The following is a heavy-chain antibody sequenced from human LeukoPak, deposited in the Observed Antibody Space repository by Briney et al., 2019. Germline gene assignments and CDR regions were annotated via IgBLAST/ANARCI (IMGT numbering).Heavy chain of an antibody. J-gene: IGHJ4*02. CDR1: GFTFSSYA. D-gene: IGHD6-19*01. CDR2: ISGSGGST. Sequence: GGSLRLSCAASGFTFSSYAMNWVRQAPGKGLEWVSGISGSGGSTYYAASVKGRFTISRDNSKNTLYLQMNSLRAEDTAIYYCAKDWAVAGTNYFDYWGQGTLVTVSS. V-gene: IGHV3-23*01. CDR3: AKDWAVAGTNYFDY.